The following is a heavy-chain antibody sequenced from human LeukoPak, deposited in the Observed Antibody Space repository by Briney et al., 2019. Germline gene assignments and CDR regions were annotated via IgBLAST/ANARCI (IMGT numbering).Heavy chain of an antibody. CDR2: ISYDGSNK. J-gene: IGHJ4*02. Sequence: PGRSLRLSSAASGFTFSSYAMHWVRQAPGKGLEWVAVISYDGSNKYYADSVKGRFTISRDNSKNTLYLQMNSLRAEDTAVYYCAREVLVVVPAADLDYWGQGTLVTVSS. V-gene: IGHV3-30-3*01. D-gene: IGHD2-2*01. CDR3: AREVLVVVPAADLDY. CDR1: GFTFSSYA.